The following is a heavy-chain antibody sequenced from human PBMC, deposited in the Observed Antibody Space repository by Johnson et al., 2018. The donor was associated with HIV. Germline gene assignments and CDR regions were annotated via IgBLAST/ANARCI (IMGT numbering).Heavy chain of an antibody. CDR3: ARGDSSGWYRYAFDI. V-gene: IGHV3-30*03. J-gene: IGHJ3*02. CDR2: ISSDGSIK. CDR1: GFIFSSYG. Sequence: QVQLVESGGGVVQPGRSLRLSCAASGFIFSSYGIHWVRQAPGKGLQWVGIISSDGSIKYYADSVKGLFTISRDNSKNTLYMQMNSLRVEDTAVYYCARGDSSGWYRYAFDIWGQGTMVTVSS. D-gene: IGHD6-19*01.